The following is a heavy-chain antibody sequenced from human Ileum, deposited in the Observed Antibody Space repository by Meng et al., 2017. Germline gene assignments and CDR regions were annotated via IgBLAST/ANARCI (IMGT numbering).Heavy chain of an antibody. CDR2: ISYDGSQK. CDR3: GKERTGYYIQH. Sequence: GGSLRLSCAASGFTFSNYAMHWVRQAPGKGLEWVALISYDGSQKFYADSVRGRFSISRDDSKSTLFLQMDSLTADDPAVYYCGKERTGYYIQHWGQGTLVTVSS. J-gene: IGHJ4*02. CDR1: GFTFSNYA. D-gene: IGHD3/OR15-3a*01. V-gene: IGHV3-30*01.